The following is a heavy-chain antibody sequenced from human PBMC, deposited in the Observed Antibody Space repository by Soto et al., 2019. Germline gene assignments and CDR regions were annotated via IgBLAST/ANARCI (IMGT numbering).Heavy chain of an antibody. CDR3: ATYKRNWTTHYFDY. D-gene: IGHD1-1*01. J-gene: IGHJ4*02. CDR1: GASFSGYF. Sequence: PSETLSLTCAVYGASFSGYFWSWIRQPPGEGLEWIGEINHSGSTNYNPSLKSRVTVSLDTSKNQFSLKLTAVTAADTAVYYCATYKRNWTTHYFDYWGQGTLVTVYS. V-gene: IGHV4-34*01. CDR2: INHSGST.